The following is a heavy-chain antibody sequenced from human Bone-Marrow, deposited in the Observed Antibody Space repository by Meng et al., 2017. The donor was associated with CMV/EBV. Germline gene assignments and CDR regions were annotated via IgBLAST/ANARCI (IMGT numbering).Heavy chain of an antibody. CDR2: TYYRSKWYN. CDR3: AKEQWLRGYYFDY. J-gene: IGHJ4*02. V-gene: IGHV6-1*01. Sequence: LRLSCAISGDSVSSNSTAWNWIRQSPSRGLEWLGRTYYRSKWYNDYAVSVKSRITINPDTSKNQFSQQLNSVTPEDTAVYYCAKEQWLRGYYFDYWGQGTLVTVSS. CDR1: GDSVSSNSTA. D-gene: IGHD6-19*01.